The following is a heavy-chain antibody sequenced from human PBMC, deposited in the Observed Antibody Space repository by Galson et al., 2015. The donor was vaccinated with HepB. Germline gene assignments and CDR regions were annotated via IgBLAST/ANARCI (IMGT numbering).Heavy chain of an antibody. Sequence: SVKVSCKASGYTFTSYYMHWVRQAPGQGLEWMGIINPSGGSTSYAQKFQGRVTMTRDTSTSTVYMELSSLRSEDTAVYYCARARVISGYDRWVDDAFDIWGQGTMVTVSS. J-gene: IGHJ3*02. CDR1: GYTFTSYY. V-gene: IGHV1-46*01. CDR3: ARARVISGYDRWVDDAFDI. CDR2: INPSGGST. D-gene: IGHD5-12*01.